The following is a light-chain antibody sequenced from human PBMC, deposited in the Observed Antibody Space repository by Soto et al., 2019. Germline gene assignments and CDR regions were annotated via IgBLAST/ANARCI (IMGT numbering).Light chain of an antibody. CDR3: QQYGSS. Sequence: EIVLTQSPGTLSLSPGERATLSCRASQSVSSSYLAWYQQKPGQAPGLLIYGASSRATGIPDRFSGSGSGTDFTLTISRLEPEDFAVYYCQQYGSSLGGGTKVEIK. J-gene: IGKJ4*01. CDR2: GAS. CDR1: QSVSSSY. V-gene: IGKV3-20*01.